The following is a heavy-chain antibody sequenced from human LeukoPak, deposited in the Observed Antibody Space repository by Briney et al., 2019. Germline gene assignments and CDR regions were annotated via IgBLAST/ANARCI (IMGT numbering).Heavy chain of an antibody. CDR2: INPNSGGT. J-gene: IGHJ3*01. D-gene: IGHD6-19*01. CDR1: GYTFTGYY. Sequence: ASVKVSCKASGYTFTGYYMHWVRQAPGQGLEWMGWINPNSGGTNYAQKFQGRVTMTRDTSISTAYMELSRLRSDDTAVYYCARGRGFSGGWAPMDAFNVWGQGTMVTVSS. CDR3: ARGRGFSGGWAPMDAFNV. V-gene: IGHV1-2*02.